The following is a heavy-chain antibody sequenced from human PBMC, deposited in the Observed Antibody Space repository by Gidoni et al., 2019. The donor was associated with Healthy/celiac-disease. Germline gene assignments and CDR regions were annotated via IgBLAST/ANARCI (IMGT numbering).Heavy chain of an antibody. CDR3: AKGGAARDPTYYDILTGYYFSHDPFDI. V-gene: IGHV3-30*18. J-gene: IGHJ3*02. CDR1: GFTFSSYG. CDR2: ISEDGSNK. Sequence: QVQLVESGGGLVQPGRSLGLSCAASGFTFSSYGMPWVRQAPGQGLEWVAVISEDGSNKYYADSVKGRFTISRDNSKNTLYLQMNSLRAEDTAVYYCAKGGAARDPTYYDILTGYYFSHDPFDIWGQGTMVTVSS. D-gene: IGHD3-9*01.